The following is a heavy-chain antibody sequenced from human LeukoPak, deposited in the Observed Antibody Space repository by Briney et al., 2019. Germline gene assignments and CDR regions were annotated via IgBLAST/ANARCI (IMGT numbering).Heavy chain of an antibody. CDR1: GYTFTGYY. V-gene: IGHV1-2*02. D-gene: IGHD3-16*01. Sequence: GASVKVSCKASGYTFTGYYMHWVRQAPGQGLEWMGWINPNSGGTNYAQRFQGRVTMTRDTSITTAYMELSRLRSDDTAVYYCARDGSCSIGGVLRGDDWGQGTLVTVSS. CDR2: INPNSGGT. J-gene: IGHJ4*02. CDR3: ARDGSCSIGGVLRGDD.